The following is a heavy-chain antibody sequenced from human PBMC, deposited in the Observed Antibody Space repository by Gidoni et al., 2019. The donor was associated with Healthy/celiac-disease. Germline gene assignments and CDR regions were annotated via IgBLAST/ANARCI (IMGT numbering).Heavy chain of an antibody. CDR3: ARVGYAGYCSSTSCPIDY. CDR1: GFTVSSNY. Sequence: EVQLVESGGGLVQPGGSLRLSCAASGFTVSSNYMSWVRQAPGKGLEWVSVIYSGGSTYYADSVKGRFTISRDNSKNTLYLQMNSLRAEDTAVYYCARVGYAGYCSSTSCPIDYWGQGTLVTVSS. CDR2: IYSGGST. J-gene: IGHJ4*02. V-gene: IGHV3-66*02. D-gene: IGHD2-2*01.